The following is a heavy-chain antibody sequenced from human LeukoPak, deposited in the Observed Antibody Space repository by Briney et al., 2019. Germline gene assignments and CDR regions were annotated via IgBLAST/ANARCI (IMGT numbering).Heavy chain of an antibody. CDR2: INPNSGGT. CDR1: GYTFTGYY. D-gene: IGHD2-2*01. V-gene: IGHV1-2*06. J-gene: IGHJ4*02. Sequence: ASVKVSCKASGYTFTGYYMHWVRQAPGQGLEWMGRINPNSGGTNYAQKFQGRVTMTRDTSISTAYMELSRLRSDDTAVYYCANWYCSSTSCYVDWGQGTLVTVFS. CDR3: ANWYCSSTSCYVD.